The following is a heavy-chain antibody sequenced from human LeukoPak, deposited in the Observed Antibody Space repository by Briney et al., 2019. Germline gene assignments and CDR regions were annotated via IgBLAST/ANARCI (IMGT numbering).Heavy chain of an antibody. D-gene: IGHD3-3*01. V-gene: IGHV4-39*01. CDR3: ARHPRTYYDFWSGAFDY. J-gene: IGHJ4*02. CDR2: IYYSGST. Sequence: SETLSLTCAVYGGSFSGYYWGWIRQPPGKGLEWIGSIYYSGSTYYNPSLKSRVTISVDTSKNQFSLKLSSVTAADTAVYYCARHPRTYYDFWSGAFDYWGQGTLVTVSS. CDR1: GGSFSGYY.